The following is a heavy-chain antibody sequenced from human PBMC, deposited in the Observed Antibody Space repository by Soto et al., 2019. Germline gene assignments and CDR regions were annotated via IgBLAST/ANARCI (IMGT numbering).Heavy chain of an antibody. CDR2: ISGSGGTT. J-gene: IGHJ3*02. CDR3: AKTATGWFSAFDI. V-gene: IGHV3-23*01. Sequence: EVQLLESGGGLVQPGGSLRLSCAASGFTFSSYAMSWVRQAPGKGLEWVSAISGSGGTTYYADSVKGRFTFSRDNSKNILYLQMNSLRAEDTAVYYCAKTATGWFSAFDILGQGTMVTVSS. D-gene: IGHD6-19*01. CDR1: GFTFSSYA.